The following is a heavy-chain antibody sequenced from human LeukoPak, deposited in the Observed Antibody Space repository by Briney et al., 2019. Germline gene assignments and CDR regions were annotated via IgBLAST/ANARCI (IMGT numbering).Heavy chain of an antibody. J-gene: IGHJ4*02. V-gene: IGHV3-7*01. Sequence: PGGSLRLSCAASGFTFTNNFMSWVRQVPGKGLEWVANIKQDGSETTYADSVRGRFTISRDNSKNTLYLQMNSLRAEDTAVYYCAKDHRRYCSGGSCYTFDYWGQGTLVTVSS. CDR1: GFTFTNNF. D-gene: IGHD2-15*01. CDR2: IKQDGSET. CDR3: AKDHRRYCSGGSCYTFDY.